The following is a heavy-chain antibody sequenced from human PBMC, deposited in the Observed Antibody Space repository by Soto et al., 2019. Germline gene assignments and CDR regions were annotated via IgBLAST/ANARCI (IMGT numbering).Heavy chain of an antibody. D-gene: IGHD6-13*01. CDR3: AREGVEQQLVPHNWFDP. J-gene: IGHJ5*02. CDR2: IYYSGST. V-gene: IGHV4-31*03. CDR1: GGSISRGGYY. Sequence: SATLSLTCPVSGGSISRGGYYWSWIRQHPGKGLEWIGYIYYSGSTYYNPSLKSRVTISVDTSKNQFSLKLSSVTAADTAVYYCAREGVEQQLVPHNWFDPWGQGTLVTVSS.